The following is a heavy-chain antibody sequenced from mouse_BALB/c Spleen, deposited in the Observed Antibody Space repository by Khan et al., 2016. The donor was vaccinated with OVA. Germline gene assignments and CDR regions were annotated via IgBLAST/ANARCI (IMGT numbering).Heavy chain of an antibody. CDR3: ARGGYGAFAY. CDR1: DYTFTSYY. V-gene: IGHV1S56*01. D-gene: IGHD2-2*01. Sequence: QVQLKESGPELVKPGASVRITCKASDYTFTSYYIHWVKQRPGQGLVWIVGHYPGNINNNYTERLKGKATLTADKSSSTAYMHLSSLTSEDSAVYFCARGGYGAFAYWGQGTMVTVSA. CDR2: HYPGNINN. J-gene: IGHJ3*01.